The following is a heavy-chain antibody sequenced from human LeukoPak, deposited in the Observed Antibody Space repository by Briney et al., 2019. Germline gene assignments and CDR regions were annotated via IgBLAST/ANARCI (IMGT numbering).Heavy chain of an antibody. J-gene: IGHJ4*02. V-gene: IGHV1-2*06. CDR3: AKEAAVAGYFDY. Sequence: GASVKVSCKASGYTFTSYDINWVRQATGQGLEWMGRINPDSGGSNYAQRFQGRLTMTRDTSISTAYMELGRLRSDDTAVYYCAKEAAVAGYFDYWGQGTLVTVSS. D-gene: IGHD6-19*01. CDR2: INPDSGGS. CDR1: GYTFTSYD.